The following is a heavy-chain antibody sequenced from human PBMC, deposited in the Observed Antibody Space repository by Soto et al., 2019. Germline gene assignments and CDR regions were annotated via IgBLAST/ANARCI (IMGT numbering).Heavy chain of an antibody. D-gene: IGHD3-16*01. V-gene: IGHV3-73*01. Sequence: HWVRQTSGRGLEWLGRIRSKVNNLETVYAASVKGRFTISRDDSKNMAYLQMNSLKTEDTAVYYCTRLITPLDYWGRGTLVTVSS. CDR3: TRLITPLDY. J-gene: IGHJ4*02. CDR2: IRSKVNNLET.